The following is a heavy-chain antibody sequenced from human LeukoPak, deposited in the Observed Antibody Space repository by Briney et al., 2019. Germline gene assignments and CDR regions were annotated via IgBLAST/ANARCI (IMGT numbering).Heavy chain of an antibody. V-gene: IGHV4-34*09. D-gene: IGHD3-9*01. J-gene: IGHJ3*02. Sequence: SETLSLTCAVYGGSFSGYYWSWIRQPPGKGLEWIGEINHSGGTNYNPSLKSRFTMSVDTSKNQFSLKLSSVTAADTAVYYCASADYDMAFDIWGQGTMVTVSS. CDR3: ASADYDMAFDI. CDR2: INHSGGT. CDR1: GGSFSGYY.